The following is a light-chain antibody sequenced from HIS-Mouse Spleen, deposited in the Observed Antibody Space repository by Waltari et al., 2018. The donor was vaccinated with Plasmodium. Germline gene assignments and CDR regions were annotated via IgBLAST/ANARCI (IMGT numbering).Light chain of an antibody. CDR1: QSVLYSSNNKNY. CDR2: WAS. Sequence: DIVMTQSPDSLAVSLGARATINCKSSQSVLYSSNNKNYLAVYQQKPGQPPKLRIYWASTRESGVPDRCSGSGSGTDFTLTISSLQAEDVAVYYCQQYYSTPLTFGGGTKVEIK. CDR3: QQYYSTPLT. J-gene: IGKJ4*02. V-gene: IGKV4-1*01.